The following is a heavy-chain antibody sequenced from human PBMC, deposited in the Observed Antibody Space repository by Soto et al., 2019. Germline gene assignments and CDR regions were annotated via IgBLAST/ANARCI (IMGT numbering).Heavy chain of an antibody. Sequence: ASVKVSCKASGYTFTSYGISWVRQAPGQGLEWMGWISAYNGNTNYAQKLQGRVTMTTDTSTSTAYMELRSLRSDDTAVYYCARDSPITTNYYFDYWAQGTLVTVSS. CDR1: GYTFTSYG. D-gene: IGHD2-8*01. J-gene: IGHJ4*02. CDR3: ARDSPITTNYYFDY. V-gene: IGHV1-18*04. CDR2: ISAYNGNT.